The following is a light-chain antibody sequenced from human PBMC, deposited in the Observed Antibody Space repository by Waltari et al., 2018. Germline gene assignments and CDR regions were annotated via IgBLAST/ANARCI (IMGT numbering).Light chain of an antibody. J-gene: IGKJ1*01. V-gene: IGKV1-39*01. CDR3: QQSHTTPWT. CDR1: QSIGNY. Sequence: DIQMTQSPSSLSASVGDRVTITCRASQSIGNYLYWYQQKPGKAPNLLIYAASTLQSGVPSRFSGSGSGTDFTLTIGSLQPEDFATYYCQQSHTTPWTFGQGTKVEI. CDR2: AAS.